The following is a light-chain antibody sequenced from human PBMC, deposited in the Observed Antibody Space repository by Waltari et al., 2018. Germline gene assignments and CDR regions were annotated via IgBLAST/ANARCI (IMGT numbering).Light chain of an antibody. J-gene: IGLJ1*01. CDR1: SSAFDPYNL. CDR3: SFYSSGSTFLYV. Sequence: QSALTQPPSVSASPGPSGTIPCTGSSSAFDPYNLFPWYPQPPGTAPKLIIYEVSNRPAGVPDRFSGSKSGKTASLTISGLQAEDEADYYCSFYSSGSTFLYVFGTGTRVTVL. CDR2: EVS. V-gene: IGLV2-18*01.